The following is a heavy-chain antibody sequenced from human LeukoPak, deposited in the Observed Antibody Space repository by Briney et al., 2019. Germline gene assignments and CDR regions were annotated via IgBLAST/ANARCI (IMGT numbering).Heavy chain of an antibody. D-gene: IGHD3-10*01. V-gene: IGHV4-30-4*01. CDR1: GGSISSGDYY. J-gene: IGHJ3*02. CDR3: ARGSGDTDAFDI. CDR2: IYYSGST. Sequence: SQTLSLTCTVSGGSISSGDYYWSWFRQPPGRGLGWIGYIYYSGSTYYNPSLKSRVTISVDTSKNQFSLKLSSVTAADAAVYYCARGSGDTDAFDIWGQGTMVTVSS.